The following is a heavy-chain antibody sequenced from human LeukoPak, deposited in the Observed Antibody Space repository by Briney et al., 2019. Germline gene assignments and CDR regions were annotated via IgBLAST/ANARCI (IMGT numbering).Heavy chain of an antibody. J-gene: IGHJ6*03. D-gene: IGHD5-24*01. CDR2: IYYSGST. CDR1: GGSISSSSYY. CDR3: ARGDGYYYMDV. Sequence: SETLSLTCTVSGGSISSSSYYWGWIRQPPGKGLEWIGSIYYSGSTYYNPSLKSRVTISVDTSKNQFSLKLSSVTAADTAVYYCARGDGYYYMDVWGKGTTVTVSS. V-gene: IGHV4-39*07.